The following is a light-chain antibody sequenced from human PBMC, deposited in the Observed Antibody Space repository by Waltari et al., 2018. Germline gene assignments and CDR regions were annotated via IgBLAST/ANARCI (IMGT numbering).Light chain of an antibody. CDR1: TNNVGSYE. Sequence: QSALTQEASRAGTVGQKVTLSCRGNTNNVGSYELRWYQQISHGPPKTVMFGQSLPSGIPDRFSGSRSGTTASLTIWGLQPEDEADYYCSTWDYGLNVHVFGGGTKVTVL. CDR3: STWDYGLNVHV. V-gene: IGLV1-44*01. J-gene: IGLJ3*02. CDR2: GQ.